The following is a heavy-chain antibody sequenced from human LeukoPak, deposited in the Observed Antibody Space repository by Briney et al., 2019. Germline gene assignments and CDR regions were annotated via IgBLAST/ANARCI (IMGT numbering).Heavy chain of an antibody. D-gene: IGHD1-26*01. CDR3: ARDLTGAVFDF. CDR1: GFTFSSYW. Sequence: PGGSLRLSCAASGFTFSSYWMHWVRQAPGKGLVCVSRITSDVGSTSYADSLRGRFTISRDNAKNTVYRQMNSLRPEDTAVYYCARDLTGAVFDFWGQGTLVTASS. V-gene: IGHV3-74*01. J-gene: IGHJ4*02. CDR2: ITSDVGST.